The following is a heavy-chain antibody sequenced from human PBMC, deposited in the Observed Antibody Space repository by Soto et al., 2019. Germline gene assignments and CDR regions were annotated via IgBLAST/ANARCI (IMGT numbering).Heavy chain of an antibody. D-gene: IGHD1-26*01. CDR2: INGNGGST. J-gene: IGHJ6*02. CDR1: GFTFDDYG. CDR3: ASGIVGATTYGMDV. Sequence: EVQLVESGGGVVRPGGSLRLSCAASGFTFDDYGMSWVRQAPGKGLEWVSGINGNGGSTGYADSVKGRFTISRDNAKNSLYLQMHSLRAEDTALYYCASGIVGATTYGMDVWGQGTTVTVSS. V-gene: IGHV3-20*04.